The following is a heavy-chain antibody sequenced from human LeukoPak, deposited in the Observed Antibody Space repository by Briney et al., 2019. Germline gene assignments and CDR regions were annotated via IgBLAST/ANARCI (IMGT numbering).Heavy chain of an antibody. CDR3: AKSDSWLPAAMTCFDY. J-gene: IGHJ4*02. CDR1: AFTFSSYA. D-gene: IGHD2-2*01. Sequence: PGGSLRLSCAASAFTFSSYAMSWVRQAPGKGLEWVSAISGSGGSTYYADSVKGRFTISRDNSKNTLYLQMNSLRAEDTAVYYCAKSDSWLPAAMTCFDYWGQGTLVTVSS. V-gene: IGHV3-23*01. CDR2: ISGSGGST.